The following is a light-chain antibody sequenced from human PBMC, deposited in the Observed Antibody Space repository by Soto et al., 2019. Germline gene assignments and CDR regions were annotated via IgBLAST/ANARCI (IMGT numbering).Light chain of an antibody. CDR1: RSNIGAGYD. V-gene: IGLV1-44*01. Sequence: QPVLTQPPSVSGAPGQRVTISCTGSRSNIGAGYDVHWYQQLPGTAPKLLIYSNNQRPSGVPDRFSGSKSGTSASLAISGLQSEDEADYYCAAWDDSLNALYVFGTGTKLTVL. J-gene: IGLJ1*01. CDR2: SNN. CDR3: AAWDDSLNALYV.